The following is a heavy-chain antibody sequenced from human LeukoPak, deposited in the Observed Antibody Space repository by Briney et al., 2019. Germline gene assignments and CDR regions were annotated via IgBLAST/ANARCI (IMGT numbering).Heavy chain of an antibody. CDR1: GGSISSYY. V-gene: IGHV4-59*12. Sequence: SETLSLTCTVSGGSISSYYWSWIRQPPGKGLEWIGYIYYSGSTNYNPSLKSRVTISVDTSKNQFSLKLSSVTAADTAVYYCARRQYLYYDFWSGSRGYWGQGTLVTVSS. J-gene: IGHJ4*02. CDR2: IYYSGST. D-gene: IGHD3-3*01. CDR3: ARRQYLYYDFWSGSRGY.